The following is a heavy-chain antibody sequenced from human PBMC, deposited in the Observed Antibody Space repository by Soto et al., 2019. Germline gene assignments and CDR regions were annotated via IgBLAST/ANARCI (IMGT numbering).Heavy chain of an antibody. D-gene: IGHD3-9*01. Sequence: SETLSLTCTVSGGSISSGGYYWSWIRQHPGKGLEWIGYIYYSGSTYYNPSLKSRVTISVDTSKNQFSLKLSSVTAADTAVYYCARVRGSDYDILTGYRSDYYGMDVWGQGTTVTVSS. V-gene: IGHV4-31*03. CDR1: GGSISSGGYY. J-gene: IGHJ6*02. CDR2: IYYSGST. CDR3: ARVRGSDYDILTGYRSDYYGMDV.